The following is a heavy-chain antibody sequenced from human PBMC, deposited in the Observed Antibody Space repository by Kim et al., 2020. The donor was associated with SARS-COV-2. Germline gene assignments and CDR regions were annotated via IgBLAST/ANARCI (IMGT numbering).Heavy chain of an antibody. J-gene: IGHJ4*02. Sequence: GGSLRLSCAASGFTFSSYGMHWVRQAPGKGLEWVAVIWYDGSNKYYADSVKGRFTISRDNSKNTLYLQMNSLRAEDTAVYYCARDSGTTLSPNYFDYWGQGTLVTVSS. D-gene: IGHD1-7*01. CDR2: IWYDGSNK. V-gene: IGHV3-33*01. CDR1: GFTFSSYG. CDR3: ARDSGTTLSPNYFDY.